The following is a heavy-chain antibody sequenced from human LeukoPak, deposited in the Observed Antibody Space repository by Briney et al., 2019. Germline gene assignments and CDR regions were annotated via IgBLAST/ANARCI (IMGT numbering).Heavy chain of an antibody. J-gene: IGHJ4*02. CDR3: AREETGDY. D-gene: IGHD7-27*01. Sequence: ASVKVSCKASGYTFTGYYMHWVRQAPGQGLEWMGWISAYNGNTNYAQKLQGRVTMTTDTSTSTAYMELRSLRSDDTAVYYCAREETGDYWGQGTLVTVSS. CDR2: ISAYNGNT. V-gene: IGHV1-18*04. CDR1: GYTFTGYY.